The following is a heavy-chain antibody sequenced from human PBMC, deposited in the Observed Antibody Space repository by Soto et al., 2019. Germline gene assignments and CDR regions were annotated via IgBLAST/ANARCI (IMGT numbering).Heavy chain of an antibody. CDR1: GGSISSGDW. V-gene: IGHV4-4*02. CDR2: IYYSGGT. CDR3: ERRGCDSILGSLDY. D-gene: IGHD2-21*02. J-gene: IGHJ4*02. Sequence: QVQLQESGPGLVKPSGTLSLTCAVPGGSISSGDWCWSWVRQSPGKGLEWIGEIYYSGGTTYNPSLKSRVTISADKSENQFSLRMSSVTAADTAVYYCERRGCDSILGSLDYWGQGTLVTVSS.